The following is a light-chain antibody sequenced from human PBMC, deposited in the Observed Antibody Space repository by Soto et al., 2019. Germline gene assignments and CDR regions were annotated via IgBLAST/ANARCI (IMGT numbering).Light chain of an antibody. J-gene: IGKJ3*01. CDR3: QKYSSVPV. V-gene: IGKV1-27*01. CDR1: QGVRSF. CDR2: AAS. Sequence: DIQMTQSPTSLSASVGDRVTITCRASQGVRSFVAWYQQKTGKAPTLLIYAASTGQSGVQSRFSGSGSGADFTITINRLQPEDVATYSCQKYSSVPVFGPGTKLEIK.